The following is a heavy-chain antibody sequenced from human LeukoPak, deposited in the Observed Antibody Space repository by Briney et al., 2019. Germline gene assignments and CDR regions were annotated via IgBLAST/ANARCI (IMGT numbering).Heavy chain of an antibody. V-gene: IGHV3-48*04. Sequence: GGSLRLSCTASGFSFSDYSMNWVRQAPGKGLEWVSYISSSGSTIYYADSVKGRFTISRDNAKNSLYLQMNSLRAEDTAVYYCARTEMYPFDYYYYMDVWGKGTTVTVSS. J-gene: IGHJ6*03. CDR2: ISSSGSTI. CDR3: ARTEMYPFDYYYYMDV. CDR1: GFSFSDYS. D-gene: IGHD5-24*01.